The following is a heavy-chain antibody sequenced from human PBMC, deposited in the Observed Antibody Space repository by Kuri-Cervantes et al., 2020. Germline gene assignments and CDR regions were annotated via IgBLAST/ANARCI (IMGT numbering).Heavy chain of an antibody. CDR1: GFTFSNYG. D-gene: IGHD5-18*01. Sequence: GGSQTLSCAASGFTFSNYGMHWVRQAPGKVLEWVAVISYDGSNKYYADSVKGRFTISRDNSKNTLYLQMNSLRAEDTAVYYCARGRDVDTAMGYGMDVWGQGTTVTVSS. J-gene: IGHJ6*02. V-gene: IGHV3-30*03. CDR3: ARGRDVDTAMGYGMDV. CDR2: ISYDGSNK.